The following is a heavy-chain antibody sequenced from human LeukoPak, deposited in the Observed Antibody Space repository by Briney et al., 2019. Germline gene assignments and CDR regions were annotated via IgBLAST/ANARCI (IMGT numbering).Heavy chain of an antibody. CDR3: AKSRGSSWYSDY. CDR2: ISGSGGST. V-gene: IGHV3-23*01. Sequence: GGSLRLSCAASGFTLSSYAMSWVRQAPGKGLEWVSAISGSGGSTYYADSVKGRFTIPRDNSKNTLYLQMNSLRAEDTAVYYCAKSRGSSWYSDYWGQGTLVTVSS. CDR1: GFTLSSYA. J-gene: IGHJ4*02. D-gene: IGHD6-13*01.